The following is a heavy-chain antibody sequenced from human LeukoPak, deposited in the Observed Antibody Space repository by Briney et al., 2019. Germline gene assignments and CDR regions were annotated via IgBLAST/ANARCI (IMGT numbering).Heavy chain of an antibody. CDR1: GLTFSDYS. J-gene: IGHJ4*02. Sequence: PGGSLRLSCAASGLTFSDYSLNWVRQAPGKGLEWVSGISTSGSYTYYADSVKGRFTISRDDANYSLYLQMNSLRPEDTAVYYCVRDHPKLRFLQWGPYFFDHWGQRTLVTVSS. CDR3: VRDHPKLRFLQWGPYFFDH. V-gene: IGHV3-21*06. CDR2: ISTSGSYT. D-gene: IGHD3-3*01.